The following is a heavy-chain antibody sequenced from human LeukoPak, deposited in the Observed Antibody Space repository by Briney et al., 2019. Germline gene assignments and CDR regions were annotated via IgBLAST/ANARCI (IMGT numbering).Heavy chain of an antibody. D-gene: IGHD3-9*01. J-gene: IGHJ4*02. CDR1: GYTFTSYY. V-gene: IGHV1-46*01. Sequence: GASVKVSCKASGYTFTSYYMHWVRQAPGQGLEWMGIINPSGGSTSYAQKFQGRVTMTRDTSTSTVYMELSSLRSEDTAVYYCATDYDILTGYYRLDYWGQGTLVTVSS. CDR3: ATDYDILTGYYRLDY. CDR2: INPSGGST.